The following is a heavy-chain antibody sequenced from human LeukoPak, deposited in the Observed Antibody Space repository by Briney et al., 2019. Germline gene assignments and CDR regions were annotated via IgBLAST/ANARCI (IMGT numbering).Heavy chain of an antibody. Sequence: LPGRSLRLSCAASGFTFSSYGMHWVRQAPGKGLEWVAVIWYDGSNKYYADSVKGRFTISRDNSKNTLYLQMNSLRAEDTAVYYCARVREAPVVVTAPLDYWGQGTLVTVSS. D-gene: IGHD2-21*02. CDR1: GFTFSSYG. J-gene: IGHJ4*02. CDR2: IWYDGSNK. V-gene: IGHV3-33*01. CDR3: ARVREAPVVVTAPLDY.